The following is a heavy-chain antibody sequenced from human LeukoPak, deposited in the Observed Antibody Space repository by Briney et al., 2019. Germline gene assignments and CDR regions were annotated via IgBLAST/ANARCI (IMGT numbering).Heavy chain of an antibody. D-gene: IGHD1-7*01. V-gene: IGHV1-69*05. CDR3: ASSESYNWNYNPSYYFDY. J-gene: IGHJ4*02. CDR1: GGTFSSYA. CDR2: IIPIFGTA. Sequence: ASVKVSCKASGGTFSSYAISWVRQAPGQGLEWMGGIIPIFGTANYAQKFQGRVTITTDESTSTAYMELSSLRSEDTAVYYCASSESYNWNYNPSYYFDYWGQGTLVTVSS.